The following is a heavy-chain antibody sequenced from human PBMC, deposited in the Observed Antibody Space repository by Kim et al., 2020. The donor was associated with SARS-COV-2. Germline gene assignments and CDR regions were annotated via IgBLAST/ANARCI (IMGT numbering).Heavy chain of an antibody. D-gene: IGHD3-10*01. V-gene: IGHV3-30*18. J-gene: IGHJ5*02. CDR2: ISYDGSNK. CDR1: GFTFSSYG. Sequence: GGSLRLSCAASGFTFSSYGMHWVRQAPGKGLEWVAVISYDGSNKYYADSVKGRFTISRDNSKNTLYLQMNSLRAEDTGVYYCAKDSRSGSPLPPYGWFDPWGQGTLVTVSS. CDR3: AKDSRSGSPLPPYGWFDP.